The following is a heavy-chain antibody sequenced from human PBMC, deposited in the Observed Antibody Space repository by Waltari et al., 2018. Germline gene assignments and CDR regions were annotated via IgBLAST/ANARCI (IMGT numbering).Heavy chain of an antibody. D-gene: IGHD6-19*01. CDR1: GGSISSYY. CDR3: ARRGYSSLSGYMDV. V-gene: IGHV4-59*01. J-gene: IGHJ6*03. CDR2: IYYSGST. Sequence: QVQLQESGPGLLKPSETLSLTCTVSGGSISSYYWSWLRQPPGKGLEWIGYIYYSGSTNYNPSLKSRVTISVDTSKNQFSLKLSSVTAADTAVYYCARRGYSSLSGYMDVWGKGTTVTVSS.